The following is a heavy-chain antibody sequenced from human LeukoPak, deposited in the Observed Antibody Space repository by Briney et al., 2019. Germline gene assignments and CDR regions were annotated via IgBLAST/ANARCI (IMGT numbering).Heavy chain of an antibody. CDR3: ARHRAGLVRNNGWNLDWYLDV. V-gene: IGHV1-69*10. CDR2: IILVPGIP. CDR1: SDTFGRYA. Sequence: ASVKVSCKASSDTFGRYAITWVRQAPGQGLEWMGRIILVPGIPTYAEKFQDRFTISADKSTTTAYMELSSLTSEDTAVYYCARHRAGLVRNNGWNLDWYLDVWGRGTLVTVSS. D-gene: IGHD1-7*01. J-gene: IGHJ2*01.